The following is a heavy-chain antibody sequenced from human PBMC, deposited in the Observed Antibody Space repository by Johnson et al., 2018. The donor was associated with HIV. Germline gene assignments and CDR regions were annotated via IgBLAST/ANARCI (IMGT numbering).Heavy chain of an antibody. CDR2: MYSGGST. CDR3: ARGHMVRGVTHAFDI. D-gene: IGHD3-10*01. V-gene: IGHV3-66*01. CDR1: GFTVSGNY. Sequence: VLLLESGGGLVQPGGSLRLSCVASGFTVSGNYMSWVREAPGKGLEWVSVMYSGGSTYYADSVKGRFTISSDNSKNTLYLQMNSRRAEDTAVYYCARGHMVRGVTHAFDIWGQGTMVTVSS. J-gene: IGHJ3*02.